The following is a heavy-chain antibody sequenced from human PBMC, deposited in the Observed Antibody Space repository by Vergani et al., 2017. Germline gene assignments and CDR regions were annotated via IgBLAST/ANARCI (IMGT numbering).Heavy chain of an antibody. Sequence: EVQLVESGGGLVQPGGSLRLSCAVSGFPVSTNYMTWVRQAPGKGLEWVSAIFGGGTTYSADSVRGRFTISRDNSQNTVYLEMNNLRVEDTGVYYCARDRSAMGFDSWGQGTLITVSS. D-gene: IGHD5-18*01. V-gene: IGHV3-66*02. J-gene: IGHJ4*02. CDR1: GFPVSTNY. CDR2: IFGGGTT. CDR3: ARDRSAMGFDS.